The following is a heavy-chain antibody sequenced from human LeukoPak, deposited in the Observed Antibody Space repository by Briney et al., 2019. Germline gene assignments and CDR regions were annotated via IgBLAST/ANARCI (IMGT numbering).Heavy chain of an antibody. CDR2: IYTSGST. V-gene: IGHV4-4*07. J-gene: IGHJ4*02. CDR1: GGSISSYY. Sequence: PSETLSLTCTVSGGSISSYYWSWIRQPAGKGLEWIGRIYTSGSTNYNPSLKSRVTMSVDTSKNQFSLKLSSVTAADTAVYYCAALYYYDSSGVSFDYWGQGTLVTVSS. D-gene: IGHD3-22*01. CDR3: AALYYYDSSGVSFDY.